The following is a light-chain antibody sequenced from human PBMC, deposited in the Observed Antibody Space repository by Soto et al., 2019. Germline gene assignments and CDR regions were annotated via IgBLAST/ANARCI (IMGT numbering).Light chain of an antibody. CDR2: DAS. V-gene: IGKV3-11*01. CDR1: QSVSNF. CDR3: QQRSYWPGT. J-gene: IGKJ2*01. Sequence: EIVLTQSPATLSLSPGERATLSCRASQSVSNFLAWYQHKPGQAPRVIIYDASTRATGIPARFSGSGSGTDFTLTISSLEPEDFAVYYCQQRSYWPGTFGQGTKLEIK.